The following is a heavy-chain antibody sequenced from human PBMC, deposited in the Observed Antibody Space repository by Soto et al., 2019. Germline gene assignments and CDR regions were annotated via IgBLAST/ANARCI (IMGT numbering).Heavy chain of an antibody. V-gene: IGHV4-59*01. CDR3: ARIITYYDILTGYAPLSALGP. J-gene: IGHJ5*02. Sequence: SETLSLTCTVSGGSISSYYWSWIRQPPGKGLEWIGYIYYSGSTNYNPSLKSRVTISVDTSKNQFSLKLSSVTAADTAVYYCARIITYYDILTGYAPLSALGPWGQGTLVTVS. D-gene: IGHD3-9*01. CDR2: IYYSGST. CDR1: GGSISSYY.